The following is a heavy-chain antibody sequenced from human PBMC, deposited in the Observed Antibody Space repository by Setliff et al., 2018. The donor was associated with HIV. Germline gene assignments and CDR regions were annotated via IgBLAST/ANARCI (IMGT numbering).Heavy chain of an antibody. D-gene: IGHD1-1*01. Sequence: KTSETLSLTCTVSGDSVTSETYCWGWIRQPPEKGLGWIGSSCYSRITYYNSSLKSRATLSVDTPRNQLSLKLSSVTAADTAVYYCVRSGYYWNTSPSFWGHGTLVTVSS. V-gene: IGHV4-39*01. CDR1: GDSVTSETYC. CDR2: SCYSRIT. CDR3: VRSGYYWNTSPSF. J-gene: IGHJ4*01.